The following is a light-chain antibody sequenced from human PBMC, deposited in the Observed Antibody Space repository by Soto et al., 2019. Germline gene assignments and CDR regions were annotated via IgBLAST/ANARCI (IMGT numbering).Light chain of an antibody. CDR1: QSFLYSSNNKNY. CDR3: QQCNNWPQWT. J-gene: IGKJ1*01. V-gene: IGKV4-1*01. Sequence: DIVMTQSPDSLAVSLGERATINCKSSQSFLYSSNNKNYLAWYQQKPGQAPRLLIYGASNRATGIPARFSGSGSGTDFTLTISSLEPEDFAVYYCQQCNNWPQWTFGQGTKVDI. CDR2: GAS.